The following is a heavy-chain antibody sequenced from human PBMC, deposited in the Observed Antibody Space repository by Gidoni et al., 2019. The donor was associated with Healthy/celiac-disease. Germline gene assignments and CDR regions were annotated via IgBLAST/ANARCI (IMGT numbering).Heavy chain of an antibody. V-gene: IGHV1-46*03. Sequence: QVQLVQSGAEVKTTGASVKVSCKATGYTFTSYYMHWVRKAPGHGLEWMGIINPSGGRTSYAQKFQGRVTMTRDTSTSTVYMELSSLRSEDTAVYYCARVGGIVGGTGDYWGQGTLVTVSS. CDR2: INPSGGRT. D-gene: IGHD1-26*01. J-gene: IGHJ4*02. CDR3: ARVGGIVGGTGDY. CDR1: GYTFTSYY.